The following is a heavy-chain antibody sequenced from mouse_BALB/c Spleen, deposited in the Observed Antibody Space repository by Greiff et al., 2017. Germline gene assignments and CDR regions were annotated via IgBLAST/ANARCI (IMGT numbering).Heavy chain of an antibody. D-gene: IGHD2-10*02. Sequence: EVKLVESGGGLVKPGGSLKLSCAASGFTFSDYYMYWVRQTPEKRLEWVATISDGGSYTYYPDSVKGRFTISRDNAKNNLYLQMSSLKSEDTAMYYCARRGYGTFAYWGQGTLVTVSA. V-gene: IGHV5-4*02. CDR1: GFTFSDYY. CDR2: ISDGGSYT. CDR3: ARRGYGTFAY. J-gene: IGHJ3*01.